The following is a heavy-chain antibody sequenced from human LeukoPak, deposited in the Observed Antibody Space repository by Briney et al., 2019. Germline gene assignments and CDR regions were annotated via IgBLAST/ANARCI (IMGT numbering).Heavy chain of an antibody. CDR3: ARENDLRDRPYFDY. CDR1: VGTFNSYA. CDR2: FIPIFGTT. V-gene: IGHV1-69*06. D-gene: IGHD3/OR15-3a*01. Sequence: SVKVSCMASVGTFNSYAISWVRQAPGPGVGWRGGFIPIFGTTNYARTFRGRVTLTADKYTRTAYMELSSLRSEDRAVYYCARENDLRDRPYFDYWGQGTLVTVSS. J-gene: IGHJ4*02.